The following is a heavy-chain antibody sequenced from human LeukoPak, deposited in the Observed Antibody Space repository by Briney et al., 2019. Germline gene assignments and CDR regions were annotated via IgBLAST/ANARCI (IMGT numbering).Heavy chain of an antibody. V-gene: IGHV4-34*01. CDR1: GESFSGYY. D-gene: IGHD2-2*01. CDR3: ARANIVVVPAAMWLAVAGTPYFDY. J-gene: IGHJ4*02. CDR2: INHSGST. Sequence: PETLSLTCAVYGESFSGYYWSWIRQPPGKGLEWIGEINHSGSTNYNPSLKSRVTISVDTSKNQFSLKLSSVTAADTAVYYCARANIVVVPAAMWLAVAGTPYFDYWGQGTLVTVSS.